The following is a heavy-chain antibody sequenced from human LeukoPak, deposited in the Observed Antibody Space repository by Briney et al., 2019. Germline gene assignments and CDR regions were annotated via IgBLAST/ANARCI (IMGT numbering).Heavy chain of an antibody. V-gene: IGHV3-30*03. J-gene: IGHJ4*02. CDR3: GRSAAALLDH. D-gene: IGHD2-2*01. CDR2: ISYDGSHI. Sequence: PGGSLRLSCAASGFTFSDYGMHWVRQSPGKGLEWVAMISYDGSHIYYLDSVEGRFTVSRDNSKNTLHLQLNTLRPDDTAIYFCGRSAAALLDHWGQGTLVTVSS. CDR1: GFTFSDYG.